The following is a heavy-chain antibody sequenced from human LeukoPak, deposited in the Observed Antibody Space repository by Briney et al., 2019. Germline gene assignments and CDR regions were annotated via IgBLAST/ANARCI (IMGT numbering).Heavy chain of an antibody. CDR3: ARKGEYFYGRRDFDY. D-gene: IGHD3-10*01. CDR2: INPTSGAT. Sequence: ASVKVSCKVSGYTFTGYYMRGVRQGPGQGRERMAGINPTSGATNYAQKFQGRVTMTRDTSSSTVYIELSRVRSDDTAVYYCARKGEYFYGRRDFDYWGQRTLVTVSS. CDR1: GYTFTGYY. J-gene: IGHJ4*02. V-gene: IGHV1-2*02.